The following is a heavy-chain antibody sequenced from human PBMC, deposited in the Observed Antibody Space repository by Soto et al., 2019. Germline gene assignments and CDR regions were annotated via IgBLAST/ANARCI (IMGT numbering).Heavy chain of an antibody. CDR3: AREYCTNGVCYNYFDY. V-gene: IGHV1-2*04. CDR2: INPNSGGT. J-gene: IGHJ4*02. CDR1: GYTFTGYY. D-gene: IGHD2-8*01. Sequence: ASVKVSCKASGYTFTGYYMHWVRQAPGQGLEWMGWINPNSGGTNYAQKFQGWVTMTRDTSISTAYMELSRLRSDDTAVYYCAREYCTNGVCYNYFDYWGKGTLVTVSS.